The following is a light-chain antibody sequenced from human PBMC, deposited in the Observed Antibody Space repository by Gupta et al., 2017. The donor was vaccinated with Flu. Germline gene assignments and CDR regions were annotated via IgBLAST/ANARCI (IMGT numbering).Light chain of an antibody. CDR1: SSDVGGYNY. CDR2: EVS. CDR3: SAYTSSSTLV. J-gene: IGLJ2*01. V-gene: IGLV2-14*01. Sequence: SALTQPASVSGSPGQSIAISCTGTSSDVGGYNYVSWYQQHPGRAPKLMIYEVSRRPAGVSARFSGSKSGNTASLTISGRQAEDEADYYCSAYTSSSTLVFGGGTKLTVL.